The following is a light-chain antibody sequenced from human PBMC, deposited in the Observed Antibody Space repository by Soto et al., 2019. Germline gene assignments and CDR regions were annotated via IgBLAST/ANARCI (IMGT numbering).Light chain of an antibody. Sequence: QSVLTQPASVSGSPEQSITISCTGTSSDVGSYNLVSWYQQHPGKAPKFMIYEGTKRPSGVSNRFSGSKSGNTASLTISGLQAEDEADYYCCSYAGSRHYVFGTGTKLTVL. CDR1: SSDVGSYNL. V-gene: IGLV2-23*01. CDR2: EGT. CDR3: CSYAGSRHYV. J-gene: IGLJ1*01.